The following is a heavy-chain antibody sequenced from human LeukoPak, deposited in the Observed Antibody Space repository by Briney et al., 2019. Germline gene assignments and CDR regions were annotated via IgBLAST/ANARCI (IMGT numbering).Heavy chain of an antibody. J-gene: IGHJ4*02. CDR1: GYTFTSYG. V-gene: IGHV1-18*01. CDR2: ISAYNGNT. D-gene: IGHD1-7*01. CDR3: ARDHTDRTLDY. Sequence: ASVKVSCKASGYTFTSYGISWVRQAPGQGLEWMGWISAYNGNTNYAQELQGRVTMTTNTSTSTDYMELRSLRSDDTAVEYCARDHTDRTLDYWGQGTLVTVSS.